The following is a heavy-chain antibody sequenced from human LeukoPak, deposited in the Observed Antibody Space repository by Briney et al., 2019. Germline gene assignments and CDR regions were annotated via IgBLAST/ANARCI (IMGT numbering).Heavy chain of an antibody. CDR1: GFTFSSYE. J-gene: IGHJ1*01. V-gene: IGHV3-48*03. CDR2: ISSSGSTI. D-gene: IGHD4-17*01. Sequence: PGGSLRLSCAASGFTFSSYEMNWVRQAPVKGLEWVSYISSSGSTIYYADSVKGRFTISRDNAKNSLYLQMNSLRAEDTAVYYCAKEAGMTTPPKWGQGALVIVSS. CDR3: AKEAGMTTPPK.